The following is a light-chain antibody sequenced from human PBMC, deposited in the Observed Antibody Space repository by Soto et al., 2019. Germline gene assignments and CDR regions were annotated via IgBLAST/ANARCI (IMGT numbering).Light chain of an antibody. CDR3: QSYDSSLSVV. CDR1: SSNIGAGYD. V-gene: IGLV1-40*01. CDR2: GNS. J-gene: IGLJ3*02. Sequence: QSVLTQPPSVSGAPGQRVTISCTGSSSNIGAGYDVHWYQQLPVTAPKLLIYGNSTRPSGVPDRFSGSKSGTSASLAITGLQAEDEADYDCQSYDSSLSVVFGGGTKLTVL.